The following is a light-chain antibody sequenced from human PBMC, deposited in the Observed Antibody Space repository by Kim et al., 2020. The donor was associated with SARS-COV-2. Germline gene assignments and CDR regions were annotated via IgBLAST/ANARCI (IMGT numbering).Light chain of an antibody. CDR2: RSH. CDR1: DSNIERNF. CDR3: AAWDDNLSGRV. J-gene: IGLJ3*02. V-gene: IGLV1-47*01. Sequence: QSVLTQPPSASGTPGQKITLSCSGSDSNIERNFVYWYQHLPGKAPKVLIYRSHERPLGLSDRFSGSKSGTSASLAISGLRSEDEGDYYCAAWDDNLSGRVFGGGTKLTVL.